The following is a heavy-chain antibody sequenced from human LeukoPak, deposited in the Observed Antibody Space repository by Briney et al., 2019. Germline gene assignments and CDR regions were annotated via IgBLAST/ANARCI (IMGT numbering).Heavy chain of an antibody. CDR1: GGSISSYY. J-gene: IGHJ6*02. V-gene: IGHV4-59*08. CDR3: ARTLRPTSSYYYYGMDV. Sequence: YPSETLSLTCKVSGGSISSYYWSWIRQPPGKGLEWIGDIYYSGSTNYNPSLKSRVTISVDTSKNQFSLKLSSVTAADTAVYYCARTLRPTSSYYYYGMDVWGQGTTVTVSS. CDR2: IYYSGST. D-gene: IGHD2/OR15-2a*01.